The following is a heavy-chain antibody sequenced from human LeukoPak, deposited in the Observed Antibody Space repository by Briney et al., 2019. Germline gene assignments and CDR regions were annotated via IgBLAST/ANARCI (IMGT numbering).Heavy chain of an antibody. Sequence: GRSLRLSCAPSGFMFNDYALHWVRQAPGKGLEWVSSISWNSGNMYYVDSVKGRFTISRDNAKNSLSLQMNSLKPEDTAVYYCARMWGSSGYPHDAFDIWGQGTMVTVSS. CDR1: GFMFNDYA. CDR2: ISWNSGNM. V-gene: IGHV3-9*01. D-gene: IGHD3-22*01. CDR3: ARMWGSSGYPHDAFDI. J-gene: IGHJ3*02.